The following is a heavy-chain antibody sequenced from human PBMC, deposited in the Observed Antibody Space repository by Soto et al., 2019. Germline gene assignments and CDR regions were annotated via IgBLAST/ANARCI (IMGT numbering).Heavy chain of an antibody. CDR3: ARSVFP. J-gene: IGHJ5*02. CDR2: IYYSGRP. CDR1: GDSISSGGYY. V-gene: IGHV4-31*03. Sequence: QVQLQESGPGLVKPSQTLSLTCTVSGDSISSGGYYWNWTRQHPGKGLEWIGYIYYSGRPYYNPSLQSRVTISVDTSKNQFSLKLSSVTAADTAVYYCARSVFPWGQETLVTVSS.